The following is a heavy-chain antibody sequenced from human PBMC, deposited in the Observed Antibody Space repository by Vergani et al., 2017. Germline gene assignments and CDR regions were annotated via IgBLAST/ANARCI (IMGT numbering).Heavy chain of an antibody. D-gene: IGHD2-2*01. Sequence: QVQLQESGPGLVKPSQTLSLTCTVSGGSISSGGYYWSWIRQHPGKGLEWIGYIYYSGSTYYNPSLKSRVTISVDTSKNQFSLKLSSVTAADTAVYYCARDWHFGRVVPAAMGVFEDYYYMDVWGKGTTVTVSS. CDR3: ARDWHFGRVVPAAMGVFEDYYYMDV. J-gene: IGHJ6*03. CDR2: IYYSGST. V-gene: IGHV4-31*03. CDR1: GGSISSGGYY.